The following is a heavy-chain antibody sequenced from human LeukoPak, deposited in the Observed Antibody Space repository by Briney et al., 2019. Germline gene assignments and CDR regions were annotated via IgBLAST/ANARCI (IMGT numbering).Heavy chain of an antibody. D-gene: IGHD6-13*01. J-gene: IGHJ4*02. CDR1: GFILSTYW. Sequence: GGSLRLSCAASGFILSTYWVSRVRQTPEKGLEFVSNIDQGGSVRNYMDSLKGRCTISRDNAKKSLYLEINSLRADDTAVYYCARDPESSSFDLWGQGTLVTVSS. CDR2: IDQGGSVR. CDR3: ARDPESSSFDL. V-gene: IGHV3-7*01.